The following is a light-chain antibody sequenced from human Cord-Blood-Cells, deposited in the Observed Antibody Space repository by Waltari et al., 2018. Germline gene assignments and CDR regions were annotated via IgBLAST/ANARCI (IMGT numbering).Light chain of an antibody. CDR2: EVS. CDR1: TSDAGGYNY. Sequence: QSALPQPASVSGSPGQSITISCTGTTSDAGGYNYLSWYQQHPGKAPKLMIYEVSNRPSGVSNRFSGSKSGNTASLTISGLQAEDEADYYCSSYTSSSTVVFGGGTKLTVL. V-gene: IGLV2-14*01. CDR3: SSYTSSSTVV. J-gene: IGLJ2*01.